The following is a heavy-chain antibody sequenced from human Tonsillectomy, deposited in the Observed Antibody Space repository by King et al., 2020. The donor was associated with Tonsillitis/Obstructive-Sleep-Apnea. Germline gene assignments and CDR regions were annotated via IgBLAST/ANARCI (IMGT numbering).Heavy chain of an antibody. Sequence: QLQESGPGLVKPSETLSLTCTVSGGCISSYYWSWIRQPPGKGLEWIGYIYYSGSTNYNPSLKSRVTISVDTSKNQFSLKLSSVTAADTAVYYCARMEYRAGNAFDIWGQGTMVTVSS. CDR2: IYYSGST. J-gene: IGHJ3*02. V-gene: IGHV4-59*01. CDR3: ARMEYRAGNAFDI. CDR1: GGCISSYY. D-gene: IGHD2/OR15-2a*01.